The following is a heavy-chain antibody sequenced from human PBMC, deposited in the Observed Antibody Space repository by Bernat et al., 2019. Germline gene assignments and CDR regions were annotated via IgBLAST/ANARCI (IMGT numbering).Heavy chain of an antibody. CDR1: GYTFTSYY. CDR2: INPSDGST. D-gene: IGHD3-10*01. J-gene: IGHJ3*02. Sequence: QVQLVQSGAEVKKPGASVKVSCKASGYTFTSYYMHWVRQAPGQGLEWMGIINPSDGSTSYAQKFQGRVTMTRDTSTSTVYMELSSLRSKDTAVYNCARGGKDSAGRMVRGVKKGVALDIWGQGTMVTVSS. CDR3: ARGGKDSAGRMVRGVKKGVALDI. V-gene: IGHV1-46*03.